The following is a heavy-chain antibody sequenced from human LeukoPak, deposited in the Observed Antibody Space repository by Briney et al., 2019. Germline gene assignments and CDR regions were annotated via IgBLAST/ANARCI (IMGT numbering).Heavy chain of an antibody. V-gene: IGHV4-59*08. CDR3: PSSTLYYGMDV. CDR2: IYDSGST. J-gene: IGHJ6*02. D-gene: IGHD3-16*01. CDR1: GGSISSYY. Sequence: SEILSLTCTVSGGSISSYYWSWIRKPPGKGLEWIGYIYDSGSTNYNPSLKSRVTISVDTSKNQFSLKLSSVTAADTAVYYCPSSTLYYGMDVWGQGTTVTVSS.